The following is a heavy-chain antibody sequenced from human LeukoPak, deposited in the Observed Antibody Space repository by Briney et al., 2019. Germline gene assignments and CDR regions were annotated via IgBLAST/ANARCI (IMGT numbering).Heavy chain of an antibody. J-gene: IGHJ6*02. CDR1: GGTFSSFP. V-gene: IGHV1-69*08. CDR3: ARASELGEWFGDLLDI. D-gene: IGHD3-10*01. Sequence: SVKVSCKASGGTFSSFPISWVRQAPGQGLEWLGRIIPFLDTTNYEHKFQGRVKISADKSTSTAYLEVRSLRSEDTAIYYCARASELGEWFGDLLDIWGQGTAVTVSS. CDR2: IIPFLDTT.